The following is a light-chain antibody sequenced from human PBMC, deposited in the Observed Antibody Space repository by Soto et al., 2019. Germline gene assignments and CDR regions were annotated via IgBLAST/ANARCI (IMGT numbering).Light chain of an antibody. CDR1: ENVGTN. J-gene: IGKJ4*02. V-gene: IGKV3D-15*01. CDR2: GSS. Sequence: IVLTQSPATLYVSPGERVTLSCRASENVGTNLAWYQQRPGQPPRLLIYGSSTRATGISATFSGSGSRTEFTLTISRLQSEDSAVYYCQQYNDWGLSFGGGTRVEIK. CDR3: QQYNDWGLS.